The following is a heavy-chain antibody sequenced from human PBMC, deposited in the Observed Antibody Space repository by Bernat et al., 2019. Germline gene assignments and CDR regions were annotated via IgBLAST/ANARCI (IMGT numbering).Heavy chain of an antibody. CDR3: ARQLDYYYGMDV. Sequence: QLQLQESGPGLVKPSETLSLTCTVSGGSISSSSYYWGWIRQPPGKGLEWIGSIYYSGSTSYNPSLKSRVTISVDTSKNQFSPKLSSVTAADTAVYYCARQLDYYYGMDVWGQGTTVTVSS. CDR2: IYYSGST. V-gene: IGHV4-39*01. J-gene: IGHJ6*02. CDR1: GGSISSSSYY.